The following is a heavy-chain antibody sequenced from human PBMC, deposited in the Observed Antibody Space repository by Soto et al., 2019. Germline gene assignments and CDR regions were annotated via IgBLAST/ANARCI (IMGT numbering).Heavy chain of an antibody. CDR2: ISYDSDTI. J-gene: IGHJ6*02. CDR1: GFTFGTDS. D-gene: IGHD3-3*01. CDR3: ARLYYDYV. Sequence: LXLSFACSGFTFGTDSMNWVRQAAGKGLEWIAYISYDSDTIQYADSVKGRFTISRDNAKNSLYLQMNSLRDEDTAVYYCARLYYDYVWGQGTTVTVYS. V-gene: IGHV3-48*02.